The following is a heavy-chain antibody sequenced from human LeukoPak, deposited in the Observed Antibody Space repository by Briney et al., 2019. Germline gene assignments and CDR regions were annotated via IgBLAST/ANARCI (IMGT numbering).Heavy chain of an antibody. Sequence: GGSLRLSCAASGFSFSTYWMSWVRQGPGKGLEWVATIWPDRSDKKYVDSVRDRFTISRDNAKNSLYLQMNSLTAEDTAVYYCARLFGGGTTFDYWGQGALVTVSS. CDR2: IWPDRSDK. CDR1: GFSFSTYW. CDR3: ARLFGGGTTFDY. V-gene: IGHV3-7*01. D-gene: IGHD3-10*01. J-gene: IGHJ4*02.